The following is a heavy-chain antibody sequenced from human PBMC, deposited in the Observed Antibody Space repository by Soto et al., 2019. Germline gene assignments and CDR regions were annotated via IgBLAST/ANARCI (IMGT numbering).Heavy chain of an antibody. V-gene: IGHV1-3*01. CDR1: GYTFTSYA. CDR3: ARGDYYDSSGYYSPFDY. Sequence: EASVKVSCKASGYTFTSYAMHWVRQAPGQRLEWMGWINAGNGETIYAQKFQGRVTMTEDTSTDTAYMELSSLRSEDTAVYYCARGDYYDSSGYYSPFDYWGQGTLVTVSS. J-gene: IGHJ4*02. CDR2: INAGNGET. D-gene: IGHD3-22*01.